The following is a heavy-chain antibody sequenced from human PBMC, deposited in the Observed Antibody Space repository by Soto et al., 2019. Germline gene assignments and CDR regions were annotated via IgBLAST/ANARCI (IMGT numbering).Heavy chain of an antibody. Sequence: QAQLVESGGGVVQPERSLRLSCAASGFTFSSYGLHWVRQAPGKGLEWVAVMSYDGTNKYYADSVKGRFTISRDNSKNTVYLQMNSLRSEDTAVYYCARGGKCSGGICYWQYYSGMDVWGQGDTVTV. CDR3: ARGGKCSGGICYWQYYSGMDV. D-gene: IGHD2-15*01. CDR1: GFTFSSYG. J-gene: IGHJ6*02. V-gene: IGHV3-30-3*01. CDR2: MSYDGTNK.